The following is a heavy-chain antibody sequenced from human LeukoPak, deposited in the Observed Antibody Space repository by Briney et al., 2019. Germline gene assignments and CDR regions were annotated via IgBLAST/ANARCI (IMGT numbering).Heavy chain of an antibody. Sequence: GGSLRLSCATSGFTLNDYWIHWVRQAPGKGLYWVSGVKGDGTKTVYADSVKGRFTVSRDNARDALFLQMNSLRAEDTAVYYCTRDGAESTPNDYWGQGTLVTVSS. CDR1: GFTLNDYW. CDR2: VKGDGTKT. J-gene: IGHJ4*02. CDR3: TRDGAESTPNDY. V-gene: IGHV3-74*01. D-gene: IGHD2-2*01.